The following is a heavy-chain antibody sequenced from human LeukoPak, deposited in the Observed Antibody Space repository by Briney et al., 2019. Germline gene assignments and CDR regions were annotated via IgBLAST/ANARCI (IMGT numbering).Heavy chain of an antibody. V-gene: IGHV3-11*04. CDR2: IGRSGTTI. CDR3: ARSGKIYFDWLLDY. Sequence: PGGSLRLSCAASGFTFSDYYMSWIRQVPGKGLEWVSYIGRSGTTIHYADSVKGRFTISWDKAKKSLYLQMNSLRAEDTAVYYCARSGKIYFDWLLDYWGQGTLVTVSS. D-gene: IGHD3-9*01. J-gene: IGHJ4*02. CDR1: GFTFSDYY.